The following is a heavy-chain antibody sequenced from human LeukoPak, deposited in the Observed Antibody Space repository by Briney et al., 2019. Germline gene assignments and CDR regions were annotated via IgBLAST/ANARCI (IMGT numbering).Heavy chain of an antibody. CDR1: DDAISTTAYY. CDR3: ARHFRFLGFGELLAFDN. Sequence: SETLSLTCSVSDDAISTTAYYWGWVRQSPGKGLEWIGSIYYNGNTYYHPSLKSRISTSIDTSENQFSLNLNSVTAADSAVYYCARHFRFLGFGELLAFDNWGQGTRVIVSS. CDR2: IYYNGNT. J-gene: IGHJ4*02. V-gene: IGHV4-39*01. D-gene: IGHD3-10*01.